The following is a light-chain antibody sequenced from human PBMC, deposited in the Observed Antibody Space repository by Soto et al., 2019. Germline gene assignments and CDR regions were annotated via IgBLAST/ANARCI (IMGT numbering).Light chain of an antibody. CDR2: GAS. CDR3: QQYMNWPPRT. Sequence: ETVMTQSPATLSVSPGETATLSCRASLSASTNLAWYQHKPGQAPRLLIYGASIRASGIPARFRGSGAETQFTLTISSLQSEDVAVYYCQQYMNWPPRTFGQGNKVEIK. V-gene: IGKV3-15*01. J-gene: IGKJ1*01. CDR1: LSASTN.